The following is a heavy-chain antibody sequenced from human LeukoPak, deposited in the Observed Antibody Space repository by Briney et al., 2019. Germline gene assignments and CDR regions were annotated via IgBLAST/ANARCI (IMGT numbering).Heavy chain of an antibody. Sequence: GASVKVSCKASGYTFTSYGISWVRQAPGQGLEWMRWISAYNGNTNYAQKLQGRVTTTTDTSTSTGYMELRSLRSDDTAVYYCARALFLGDTTPGAAFDIWGQGTMVTVSS. CDR2: ISAYNGNT. CDR1: GYTFTSYG. CDR3: ARALFLGDTTPGAAFDI. J-gene: IGHJ3*02. V-gene: IGHV1-18*01. D-gene: IGHD3-3*01.